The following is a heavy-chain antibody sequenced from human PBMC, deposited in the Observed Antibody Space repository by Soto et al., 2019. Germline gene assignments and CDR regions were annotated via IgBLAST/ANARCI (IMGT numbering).Heavy chain of an antibody. D-gene: IGHD3-22*01. Sequence: QVQLVESGGGVVQPGRSLRLSCAASGFTFSSYAMHWVRQAPGKGLEWVAVISYDGSNKYYADSVKGRFTISRDNSKNTLYLQMNSLRAEDTAVYYCARENYYDSSGYYGIFDYWGQGTLVTVSS. V-gene: IGHV3-30-3*01. CDR3: ARENYYDSSGYYGIFDY. CDR1: GFTFSSYA. J-gene: IGHJ4*02. CDR2: ISYDGSNK.